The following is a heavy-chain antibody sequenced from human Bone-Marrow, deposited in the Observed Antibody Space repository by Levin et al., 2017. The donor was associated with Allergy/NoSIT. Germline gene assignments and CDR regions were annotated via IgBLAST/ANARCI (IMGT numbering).Heavy chain of an antibody. CDR2: IYSGGST. Sequence: GGSLRLSCVASGFTVSSNYMNWVRQAPGKGLEWVSVIYSGGSTYYADSVKGRFTISRDNSKNTLYLHMSSLRAEDTAVYYCATDRAYCSNTTCYLPDAFDIWGQGTMVTVSS. V-gene: IGHV3-66*01. J-gene: IGHJ3*02. D-gene: IGHD2-2*01. CDR3: ATDRAYCSNTTCYLPDAFDI. CDR1: GFTVSSNY.